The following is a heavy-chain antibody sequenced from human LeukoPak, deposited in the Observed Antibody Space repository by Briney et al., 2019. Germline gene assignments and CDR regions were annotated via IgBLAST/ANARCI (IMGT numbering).Heavy chain of an antibody. CDR3: ARPGVGSGRYGAFDV. CDR2: IYHSGST. CDR1: GGSISSGGYS. V-gene: IGHV4-30-2*01. J-gene: IGHJ3*01. D-gene: IGHD5-18*01. Sequence: SQTLSLTCAVSGGSISSGGYSWSWIRQPPGKGLEWIGYIYHSGSTYYNPSLKSRVTISVDTSKNQFSLNLNSVTAADTAVYYCARPGVGSGRYGAFDVWGQGTKVTVSS.